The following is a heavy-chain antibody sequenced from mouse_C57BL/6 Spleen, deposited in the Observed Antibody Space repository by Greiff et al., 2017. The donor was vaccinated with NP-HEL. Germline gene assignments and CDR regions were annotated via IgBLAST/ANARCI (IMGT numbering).Heavy chain of an antibody. CDR3: ARSGYYGSSLYAMDY. D-gene: IGHD1-1*01. Sequence: VQLQQSGAELVKPGASVKISCKASGYAFSSYWMNWVKQRPGKGLEWIGQIYPGDGDTNYNGKFKGKATLTADKSSSTAYMQLSSLTSEDSAVYFCARSGYYGSSLYAMDYWGQGTSVTVSS. CDR2: IYPGDGDT. J-gene: IGHJ4*01. CDR1: GYAFSSYW. V-gene: IGHV1-80*01.